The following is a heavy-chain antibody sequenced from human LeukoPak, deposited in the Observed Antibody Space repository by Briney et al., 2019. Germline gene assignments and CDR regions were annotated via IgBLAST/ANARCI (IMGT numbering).Heavy chain of an antibody. CDR2: IHHDGRNK. V-gene: IGHV3-30*02. CDR3: AKPTDGGPAAAGPDY. Sequence: GGSLRLSCEASGFTFSSYGMQWVRQAPGKGLEWVAYIHHDGRNKYYADSVKGRFTISRDNSKNTLYLQMSSLRAEDTAVYYCAKPTDGGPAAAGPDYWGQGTLVTVSS. CDR1: GFTFSSYG. D-gene: IGHD6-13*01. J-gene: IGHJ4*02.